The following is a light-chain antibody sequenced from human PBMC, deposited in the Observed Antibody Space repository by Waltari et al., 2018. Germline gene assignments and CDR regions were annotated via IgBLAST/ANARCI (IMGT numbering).Light chain of an antibody. J-gene: IGLJ3*02. CDR2: YVT. V-gene: IGLV2-11*01. Sequence: SALTQPRSVSGSPGQSVTISCTGTTSDVGGYNYVSWYQHHPGQDPKLMIFYVTQRPSGVPDRFSGSKSANAASLTISGLQAEDEADYYCCSFAGTYTWVFGGGTKVTVL. CDR3: CSFAGTYTWV. CDR1: TSDVGGYNY.